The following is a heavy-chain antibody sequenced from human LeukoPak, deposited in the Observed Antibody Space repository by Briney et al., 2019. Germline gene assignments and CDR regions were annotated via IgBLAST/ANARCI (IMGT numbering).Heavy chain of an antibody. CDR2: IYTGGST. D-gene: IGHD3-10*01. V-gene: IGHV4-61*02. Sequence: SETLSPTCTVSGGSISSGTYYWSWIRQPAGKGLEWIGRIYTGGSTNYNPSLKSRVTISVDTSKNQFSLKVSSVTAADTAVYYCAAELWFGELLSGGYFDYWGQGTLVTVSS. CDR1: GGSISSGTYY. J-gene: IGHJ4*02. CDR3: AAELWFGELLSGGYFDY.